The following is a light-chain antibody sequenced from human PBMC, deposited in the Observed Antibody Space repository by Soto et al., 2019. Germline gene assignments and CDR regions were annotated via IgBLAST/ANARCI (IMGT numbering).Light chain of an antibody. V-gene: IGKV3-15*01. Sequence: EIVMTQSPATLSVSPVERATLSCRASQGVGSTLAWYQQKPGQTPRLLIYGAPTRATGIPARFSGSGSGTEFTLTINSLQSEDFAVYYCQRYNNWPLAFGGGTKVDIK. CDR1: QGVGST. CDR2: GAP. J-gene: IGKJ4*01. CDR3: QRYNNWPLA.